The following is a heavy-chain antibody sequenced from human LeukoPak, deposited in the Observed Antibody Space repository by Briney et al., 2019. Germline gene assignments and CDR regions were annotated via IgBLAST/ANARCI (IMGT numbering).Heavy chain of an antibody. D-gene: IGHD3-22*01. V-gene: IGHV1-2*02. Sequence: ASVKVSCKASGYTFTNYYMHWVRQAPGQRLEWMGWINPNSGATKYAQKFQGRVTMTRDTSISTAYMELSRLTSDDTAVYYCARGEYVISGYRNDAFDIWGQGTMVTVSS. CDR3: ARGEYVISGYRNDAFDI. CDR1: GYTFTNYY. CDR2: INPNSGAT. J-gene: IGHJ3*02.